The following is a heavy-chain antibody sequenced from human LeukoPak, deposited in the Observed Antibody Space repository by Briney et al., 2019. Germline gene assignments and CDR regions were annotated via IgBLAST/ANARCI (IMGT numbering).Heavy chain of an antibody. CDR3: ARGYVNEVPAASDAFDI. CDR1: GFTFSSYW. D-gene: IGHD2-2*01. Sequence: GGSLRLSCAASGFTFSSYWMHWVRQAPGKGLVWVSRINSDGSSTSYADSVKGRFTISRDNAKNTLYLQMNSLRAEDTAVYYCARGYVNEVPAASDAFDIWGQGTMVTVSS. CDR2: INSDGSST. J-gene: IGHJ3*02. V-gene: IGHV3-74*01.